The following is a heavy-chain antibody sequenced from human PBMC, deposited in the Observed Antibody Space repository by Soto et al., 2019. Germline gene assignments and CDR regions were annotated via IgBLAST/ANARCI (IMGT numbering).Heavy chain of an antibody. J-gene: IGHJ3*02. CDR1: GGTFSSYA. D-gene: IGHD2-15*01. V-gene: IGHV1-69*13. Sequence: SVKVSCKASGGTFSSYAISWVRQAPGQGLEWMGGIIPIFGTANYAQKFQGRVTITADESTSTAYMELSSLRSEDTAVYYCARFQNYCSGGSCYTSQGSFDIGGQGTMVTVSS. CDR2: IIPIFGTA. CDR3: ARFQNYCSGGSCYTSQGSFDI.